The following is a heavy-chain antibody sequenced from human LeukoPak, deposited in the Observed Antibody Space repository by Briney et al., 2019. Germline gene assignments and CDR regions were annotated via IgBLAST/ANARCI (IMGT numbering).Heavy chain of an antibody. J-gene: IGHJ4*02. Sequence: PSETLSLTCTVSGDSITTNSYYWGWIRQPPGKGLEWIGEIYHSGSTNYNPSLKSRVTISVDKSKNQFSLKLSSVTAADTAVYYCARVRDADDYWGQGTLVTVSS. CDR1: GDSITTNSYY. CDR3: ARVRDADDY. CDR2: IYHSGST. V-gene: IGHV4-39*07.